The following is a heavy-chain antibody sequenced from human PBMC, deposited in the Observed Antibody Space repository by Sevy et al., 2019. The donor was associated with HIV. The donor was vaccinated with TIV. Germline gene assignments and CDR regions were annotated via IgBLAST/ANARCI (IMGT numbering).Heavy chain of an antibody. V-gene: IGHV3-30*03. Sequence: GVSLRLSCAASGFSFSTHAMHWVRQAPGKGLEWVAVISFDGSDKYYTDSVKGRFTISREHSKTTLLLQVSSLRAEDTEVYYCARDAGYSTVWYPGYWGQGTLVTVSS. J-gene: IGHJ4*02. D-gene: IGHD6-19*01. CDR3: ARDAGYSTVWYPGY. CDR1: GFSFSTHA. CDR2: ISFDGSDK.